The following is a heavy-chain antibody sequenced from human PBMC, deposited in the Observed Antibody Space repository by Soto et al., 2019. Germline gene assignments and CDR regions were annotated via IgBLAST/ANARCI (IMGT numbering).Heavy chain of an antibody. D-gene: IGHD3-10*01. CDR3: ARDGPYYYAASMDV. J-gene: IGHJ6*02. V-gene: IGHV3-53*04. CDR1: GIPVSSNY. Sequence: EVQLVESGGGLVQPGGSLRLSCAASGIPVSSNYMTWVRQAPGKGLEWVSVLHSGGDTYYANSVKGRFTISRHDSTNTLFLQMNSLTAEDTAVYYCARDGPYYYAASMDVWGQGTTVTVSS. CDR2: LHSGGDT.